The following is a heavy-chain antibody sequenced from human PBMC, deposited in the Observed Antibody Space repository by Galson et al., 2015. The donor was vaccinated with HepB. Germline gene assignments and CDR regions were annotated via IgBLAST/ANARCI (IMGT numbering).Heavy chain of an antibody. CDR2: ISWNSRTI. CDR1: GFTFDDYA. Sequence: SLRLSCAASGFTFDDYAIHWVRQAPGKGLEWVSGISWNSRTIGYADSVKGRLTISRDNAKNSLYLQMNSLRPEDTAVYYCAKDRGRGDSLTSLDHWGQGILVTVSS. V-gene: IGHV3-9*01. CDR3: AKDRGRGDSLTSLDH. J-gene: IGHJ4*02. D-gene: IGHD3-16*01.